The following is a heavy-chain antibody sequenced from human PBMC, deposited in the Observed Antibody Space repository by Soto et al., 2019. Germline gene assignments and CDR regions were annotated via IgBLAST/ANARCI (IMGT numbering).Heavy chain of an antibody. CDR3: ARGVDYYFDY. CDR1: GGSIISGGYY. V-gene: IGHV4-31*03. CDR2: IYYSGST. Sequence: SETLSLTCTVSGGSIISGGYYWIWIRQHPGKGLEWIGYIYYSGSTYYNPSLKSRVTISVDTSKNQFSLKLSSVTAADTAVYYCARGVDYYFDYWGQGTLVTVSS. J-gene: IGHJ4*02.